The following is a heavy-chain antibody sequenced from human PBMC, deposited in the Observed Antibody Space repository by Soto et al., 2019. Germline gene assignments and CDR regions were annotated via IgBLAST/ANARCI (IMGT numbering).Heavy chain of an antibody. CDR3: ARHHGPTTSENWFDP. J-gene: IGHJ5*02. CDR1: GYTFFTYD. CDR2: ISTYSGDT. Sequence: GASVKVSCKASGYTFFTYDISWVRQAPGQGLEWMGWISTYSGDTKYAQKFQGRVTMTTDTSTTTAYLELRSLRSDDTAVYYCARHHGPTTSENWFDPWGQGTLVTFSS. V-gene: IGHV1-18*01. D-gene: IGHD5-12*01.